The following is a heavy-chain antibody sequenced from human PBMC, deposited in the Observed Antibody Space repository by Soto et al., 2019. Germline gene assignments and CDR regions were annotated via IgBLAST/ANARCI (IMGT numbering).Heavy chain of an antibody. CDR2: IWYDGSNK. V-gene: IGHV3-33*01. D-gene: IGHD2-8*02. Sequence: QVQLVESGGGVVQPGRSLRLSCAASGFTFSSYGRHWVRQAPGKGLERVALIWYDGSNKYYADSVKGRFTISRDNSKNTLYLQMNCLRVDDTAVYYSARSTGHYYYNMDIWGQRTTVTVSS. J-gene: IGHJ6*02. CDR1: GFTFSSYG. CDR3: ARSTGHYYYNMDI.